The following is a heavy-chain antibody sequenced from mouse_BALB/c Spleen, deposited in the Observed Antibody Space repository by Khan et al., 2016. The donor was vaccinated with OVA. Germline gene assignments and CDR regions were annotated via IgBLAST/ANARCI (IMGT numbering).Heavy chain of an antibody. Sequence: QVQLQQPGAELVKPGASVKLSCKASGYTFTSYWMHWVKQRPGQGLDWIGYINPSDGRTHYNEPFKNKATLTVDTSSSTASMQLSSLTSEDAAVYYCARGGSGSLAYWGQGTLVTVSA. CDR2: INPSDGRT. CDR3: ARGGSGSLAY. V-gene: IGHV1S81*02. CDR1: GYTFTSYW. D-gene: IGHD2-2*01. J-gene: IGHJ3*01.